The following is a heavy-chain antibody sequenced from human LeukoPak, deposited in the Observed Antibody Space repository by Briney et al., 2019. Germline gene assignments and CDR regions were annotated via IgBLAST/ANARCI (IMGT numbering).Heavy chain of an antibody. D-gene: IGHD2-15*01. Sequence: PSETLSLTCSVSGDSVTSSYWNWIRQPPGKGLERIGNGSSDGTTTYTPSLRRRLLMSVDTAKNDISLILTSVTASDTAIYYCARLDCFVEGCYNHWGRGTLVTVSS. CDR3: ARLDCFVEGCYNH. V-gene: IGHV4-59*08. CDR1: GDSVTSSY. CDR2: GSSDGTT. J-gene: IGHJ4*02.